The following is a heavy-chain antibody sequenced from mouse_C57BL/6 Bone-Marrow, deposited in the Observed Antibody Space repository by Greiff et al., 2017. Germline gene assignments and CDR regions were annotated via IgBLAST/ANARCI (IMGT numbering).Heavy chain of an antibody. Sequence: EVKLQESGAELVRPGASVKLSCTASGFNIKDDYMHWVKQRPEQGLEWIGWIDPENGDTEYASKFQGKATITVDTASNTADMQLSSRTSEDTAVYYCTRIAYWGQGTLVTVSA. J-gene: IGHJ3*01. CDR3: TRIAY. V-gene: IGHV14-4*01. CDR1: GFNIKDDY. CDR2: IDPENGDT.